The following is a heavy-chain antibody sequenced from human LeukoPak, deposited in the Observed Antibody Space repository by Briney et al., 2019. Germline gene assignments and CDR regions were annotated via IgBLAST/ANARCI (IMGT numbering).Heavy chain of an antibody. J-gene: IGHJ6*03. D-gene: IGHD6-19*01. CDR2: IYTSGST. CDR1: GGSISSYY. CDR3: ARDPQVVAGRRSYYYYYMDV. V-gene: IGHV4-4*07. Sequence: PSETLSLTCTVSGGSISSYYWSWIRQPAGKGLEWIGRIYTSGSTNYNPSLKSRVTMSVDTSKNQFSLKLSSVTAADTAVYYCARDPQVVAGRRSYYYYYMDVWGKGTTVTVSS.